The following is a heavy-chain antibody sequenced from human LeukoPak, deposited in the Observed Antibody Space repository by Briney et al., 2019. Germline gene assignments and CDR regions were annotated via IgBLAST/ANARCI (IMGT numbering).Heavy chain of an antibody. D-gene: IGHD3-22*01. CDR3: ARGLVHDTSGYYSDY. CDR2: IDSYGST. CDR1: GFTFRSYW. Sequence: GGSLRLSCAASGFTFRSYWMHWVRQAPGKGLVWVSRIDSYGSTNYADSVKGRFTISRDNAKDTLYLQMNSLRAENTAVYYCARGLVHDTSGYYSDYWGQGTLVTVSS. J-gene: IGHJ4*02. V-gene: IGHV3-74*01.